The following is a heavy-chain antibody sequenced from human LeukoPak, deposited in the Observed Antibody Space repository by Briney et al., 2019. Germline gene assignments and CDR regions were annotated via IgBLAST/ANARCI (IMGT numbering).Heavy chain of an antibody. CDR3: ARGYCSSSSCYYFDY. J-gene: IGHJ4*02. D-gene: IGHD2-2*01. V-gene: IGHV1-18*01. CDR1: GYTFTSYG. CDR2: ISAYNGNT. Sequence: ASVKVSCKASGYTFTSYGISWVRQAPGQGLEWMGWISAYNGNTNYAQKLKGRVTLTTDTSTNTAYMELRSLRTDDTSVYYCARGYCSSSSCYYFDYWRQGTLVTVSS.